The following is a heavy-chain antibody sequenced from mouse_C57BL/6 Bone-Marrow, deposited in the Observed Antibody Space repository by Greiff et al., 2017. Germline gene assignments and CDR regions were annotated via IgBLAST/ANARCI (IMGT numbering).Heavy chain of an antibody. CDR2: FDPENGDT. CDR1: GFNIKDDY. CDR3: TRIAY. J-gene: IGHJ3*01. V-gene: IGHV14-4*01. Sequence: DVKLVESGAELVRPGASVKLSCTASGFNIKDDYMHWVKQRPEQGLEWIGWFDPENGDTEYASKFQGKATITVDTSSNTAYLQLSSLTSEDTAVYYCTRIAYGGQGTLVTVSA.